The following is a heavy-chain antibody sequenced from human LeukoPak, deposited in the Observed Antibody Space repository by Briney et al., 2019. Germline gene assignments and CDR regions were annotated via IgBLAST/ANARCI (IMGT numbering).Heavy chain of an antibody. D-gene: IGHD2-21*01. CDR3: AKAPVTSCRGAYCYPFDS. CDR1: GFSFSNYA. Sequence: GGSLRLSCAASGFSFSNYAMSWVRQGPAKGLEWVSAIGGSIGSTFYTDSVKGRLTISRDNSKNTLYLQMNSLRAEDAAVYFCAKAPVTSCRGAYCYPFDSWGQGTLVTVSS. CDR2: IGGSIGST. V-gene: IGHV3-23*01. J-gene: IGHJ4*02.